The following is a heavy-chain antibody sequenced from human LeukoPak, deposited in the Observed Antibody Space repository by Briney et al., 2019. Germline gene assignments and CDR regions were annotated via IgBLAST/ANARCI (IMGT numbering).Heavy chain of an antibody. V-gene: IGHV1-69*13. Sequence: SVKVSXKASGGIFRSYAISWMRQAPGQGLEWIGGIIPIFGTANYAQKFQGRVTITADESTSTAYMELSSLRSEDTAVYYCARGDAIYGDTFSHFDYWGQGTLVTVSS. CDR2: IIPIFGTA. J-gene: IGHJ4*02. CDR1: GGIFRSYA. D-gene: IGHD4-17*01. CDR3: ARGDAIYGDTFSHFDY.